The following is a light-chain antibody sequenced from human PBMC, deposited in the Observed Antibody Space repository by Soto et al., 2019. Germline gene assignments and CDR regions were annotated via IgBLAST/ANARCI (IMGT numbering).Light chain of an antibody. CDR3: QQAYSFPLT. CDR2: DSS. V-gene: IGKV1D-12*01. Sequence: DIQLTQSPSSVSASVGDTVTITCRASQGVRYYLAWYQQKLGKAPKLLISDSSTLQSGVPSRFSGSGSGTDFTLTISSLQPEDFAIYSCQQAYSFPLTFGGGTKVEIK. J-gene: IGKJ4*01. CDR1: QGVRYY.